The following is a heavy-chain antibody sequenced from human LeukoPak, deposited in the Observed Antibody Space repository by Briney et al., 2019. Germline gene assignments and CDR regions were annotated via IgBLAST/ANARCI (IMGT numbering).Heavy chain of an antibody. V-gene: IGHV4-39*07. CDR3: ATFIRDPYGYYYMDV. CDR2: TYYSGSA. CDR1: GGSIRSNSYY. D-gene: IGHD3-16*01. Sequence: SETLSLTCTVSGGSIRSNSYYWGWIRQPPGKGLEWIGSTYYSGSAYYNPSLKSRVTISVDTSKNQFSLKMSSVTAADTAVYYCATFIRDPYGYYYMDVWGKGTTVAVSS. J-gene: IGHJ6*03.